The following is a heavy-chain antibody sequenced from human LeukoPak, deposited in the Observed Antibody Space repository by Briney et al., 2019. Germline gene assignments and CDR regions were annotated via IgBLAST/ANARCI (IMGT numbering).Heavy chain of an antibody. V-gene: IGHV1-69*04. D-gene: IGHD3-22*01. J-gene: IGHJ4*02. CDR1: GGTFSSYA. CDR3: ARGGYYDSSGYSTFDY. Sequence: ASVKVSCKASGGTFSSYAISWVRQAPGQGLEWMGRIIPIIGIANYAQKFQGRVTITADKSTSTAYMELSSLRSEDTAVYYCARGGYYDSSGYSTFDYWGQGTLVTVSS. CDR2: IIPIIGIA.